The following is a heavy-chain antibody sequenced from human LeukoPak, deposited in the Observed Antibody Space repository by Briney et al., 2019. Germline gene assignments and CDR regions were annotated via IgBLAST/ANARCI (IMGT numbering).Heavy chain of an antibody. J-gene: IGHJ4*02. CDR1: GFTFSDYY. D-gene: IGHD3-3*01. CDR2: ISSSGSTI. CDR3: ARKGRRVWSFDF. Sequence: GGSLRLSCAAAGFTFSDYYMSWIRQAPGKGLEWVSYISSSGSTIYYADSVKGRFTISRDNAKNSLYPQMNSLRAEDTAVYYCARKGRRVWSFDFWGQGTLATVSS. V-gene: IGHV3-11*01.